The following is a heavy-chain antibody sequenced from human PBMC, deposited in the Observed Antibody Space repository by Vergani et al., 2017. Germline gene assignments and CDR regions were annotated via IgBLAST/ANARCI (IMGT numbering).Heavy chain of an antibody. D-gene: IGHD2-21*01. J-gene: IGHJ6*03. CDR3: ARHPYCGGDCDFLEDYYYYMDV. CDR1: GYSFTSYW. Sequence: VQLVQSGAEVKTPGESLRISCKGSGYSFTSYWISWVRQMPGKGLEWMGRIDPSDSYTNYSPSFQGHVTISAEKSISTAYLQWSSLKASDTAMYYCARHPYCGGDCDFLEDYYYYMDVWGKGP. V-gene: IGHV5-10-1*03. CDR2: IDPSDSYT.